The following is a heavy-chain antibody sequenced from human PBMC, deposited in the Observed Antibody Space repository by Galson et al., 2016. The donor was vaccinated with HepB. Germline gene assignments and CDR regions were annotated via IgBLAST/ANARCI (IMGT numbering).Heavy chain of an antibody. Sequence: SETLSLTCIVSGGSITSDLWSWIRQPPGKGLEWIGYIYFNGRTNYNPSLKSRVTISLYTSKTQFSLRLTSVTAADTAVYYCARYSAGAGSFFFDFWGQGTVVAVPS. CDR3: ARYSAGAGSFFFDF. CDR2: IYFNGRT. J-gene: IGHJ4*02. CDR1: GGSITSDL. V-gene: IGHV4-59*01. D-gene: IGHD6-13*01.